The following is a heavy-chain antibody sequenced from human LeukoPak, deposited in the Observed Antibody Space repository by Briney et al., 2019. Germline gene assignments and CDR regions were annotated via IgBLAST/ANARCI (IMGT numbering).Heavy chain of an antibody. V-gene: IGHV4-59*08. Sequence: SETLSLTCTVSGTSISTYYWSWIRQPPGKGLEWVGYLYYSGSTSYNPSLKSRVPISVDTSKNQFSLRLSSVTAADTAVYYCARAVSGYSFDYWGQGTLVTVSS. CDR1: GTSISTYY. CDR2: LYYSGST. D-gene: IGHD3-10*01. J-gene: IGHJ4*02. CDR3: ARAVSGYSFDY.